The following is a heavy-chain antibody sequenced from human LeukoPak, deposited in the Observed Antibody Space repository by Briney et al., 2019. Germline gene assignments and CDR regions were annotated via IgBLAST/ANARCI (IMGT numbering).Heavy chain of an antibody. Sequence: GASVKVSCEASGYTFTSYYMHWVRQAPGQGLEWMGIINPSGGSTSYAQKFQGRVTMTRDTSTSTVYMELSSLRSEDTAVYYCARASYGSGRPGSFYDYWGQGTLVTVSS. J-gene: IGHJ4*02. D-gene: IGHD3-10*01. V-gene: IGHV1-46*01. CDR2: INPSGGST. CDR3: ARASYGSGRPGSFYDY. CDR1: GYTFTSYY.